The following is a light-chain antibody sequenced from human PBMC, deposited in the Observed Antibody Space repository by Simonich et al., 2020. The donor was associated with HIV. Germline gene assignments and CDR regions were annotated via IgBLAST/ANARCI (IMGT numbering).Light chain of an antibody. Sequence: EIVLTQSPGTLSLSPGEGATLSCRASQRVSGNYIAWYQQKPGLAPRLLIYDASSSATGIPDRFSGSGSGTDFTLTISRLEPEDFAVYYCQQYGSSPLFGQGTKLEIK. V-gene: IGKV3D-20*01. CDR1: QRVSGNY. J-gene: IGKJ2*01. CDR2: DAS. CDR3: QQYGSSPL.